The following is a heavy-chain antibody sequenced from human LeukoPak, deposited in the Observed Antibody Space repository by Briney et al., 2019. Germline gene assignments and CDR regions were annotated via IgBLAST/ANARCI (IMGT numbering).Heavy chain of an antibody. D-gene: IGHD6-19*01. V-gene: IGHV4-39*01. CDR3: ASKWGSGVYYYYYYMDV. CDR1: GGSISSSSYY. CDR2: IYYSGST. Sequence: SETLSLTCTVSGGSISSSSYYWGWIRQPPGKGLEWIGSIYYSGSTYYNPSLKSRVTSSVDTSKNQFSPKLSSVTAADTAVYYCASKWGSGVYYYYYYMDVWGKGTTVTVSS. J-gene: IGHJ6*03.